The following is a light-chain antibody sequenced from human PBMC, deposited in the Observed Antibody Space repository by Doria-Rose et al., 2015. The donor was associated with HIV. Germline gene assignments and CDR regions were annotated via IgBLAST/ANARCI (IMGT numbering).Light chain of an antibody. J-gene: IGKJ1*01. CDR2: GAS. CDR3: QQYGRSPQWT. Sequence: TTSPGTLSFYPWETATLSCPALRSVTSTYSARYLQKPGQALRLLIYGASSRATGIPYRFSGSGSGTDFSLTISGLEPEDFALYYCQQYGRSPQWTFGQGTKVEI. CDR1: RSVTSTY. V-gene: IGKV3-20*01.